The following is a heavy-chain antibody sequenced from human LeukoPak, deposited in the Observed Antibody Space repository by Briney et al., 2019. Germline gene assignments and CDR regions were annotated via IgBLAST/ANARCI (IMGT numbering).Heavy chain of an antibody. CDR3: ARARVDENCSGGSCYHDDL. V-gene: IGHV1-8*01. D-gene: IGHD2-15*01. J-gene: IGHJ5*02. CDR1: GYTFTKD. Sequence: ASVKVSCKASGYTFTKDINWVRQVPGQGLEWMGWINPNSGNTGYAPKFQGRVIMTRDASISTAYMELSSLRSEDTVVYYCARARVDENCSGGSCYHDDLWGQGTLVTVSS. CDR2: INPNSGNT.